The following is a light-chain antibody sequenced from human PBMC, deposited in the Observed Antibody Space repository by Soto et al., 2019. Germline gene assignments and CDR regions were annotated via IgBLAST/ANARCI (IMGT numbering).Light chain of an antibody. CDR1: QGISSY. J-gene: IGKJ5*01. Sequence: IQWPQYTYFLSASVGDRVTITCRASQGISSYLAWYQQKPGKAPKLLIYAASTLQSGVPSRFSGSGSGTEFTLTISSLQPEDFATYYCQQLNSYPITFGQGTRLEIK. V-gene: IGKV1-9*01. CDR2: AAS. CDR3: QQLNSYPIT.